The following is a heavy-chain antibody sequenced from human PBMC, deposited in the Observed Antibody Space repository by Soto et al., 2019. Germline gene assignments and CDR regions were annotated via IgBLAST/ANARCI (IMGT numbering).Heavy chain of an antibody. CDR2: IYYSGST. CDR1: GGSISSGGYY. D-gene: IGHD2-2*01. CDR3: ARNSTSWQWFDY. J-gene: IGHJ5*01. V-gene: IGHV4-31*03. Sequence: QVQLQESGPGLVKPSQTLSLTCSVSGGSISSGGYYWSWIRQHPEKGLEWIGYIYYSGSTNYNPSLTSRVIISVATSSNRFSLDLRSVTAAATAIYCCARNSTSWQWFDYWGQGTLVTVSS.